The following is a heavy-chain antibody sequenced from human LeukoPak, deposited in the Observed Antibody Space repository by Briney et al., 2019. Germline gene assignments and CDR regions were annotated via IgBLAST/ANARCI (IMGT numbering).Heavy chain of an antibody. CDR3: AREGYDYDILTGYYGRRFDY. J-gene: IGHJ4*02. Sequence: GGSLRLSCATSGFTFNNYAMHWVRQAPGKGLEWVAVISYDGSNKYYADSVKGRFTIPRDNSRNTLYLQMNSLRAEDTAVYYCAREGYDYDILTGYYGRRFDYWGQGTLVTVSS. D-gene: IGHD3-9*01. CDR2: ISYDGSNK. CDR1: GFTFNNYA. V-gene: IGHV3-30-3*01.